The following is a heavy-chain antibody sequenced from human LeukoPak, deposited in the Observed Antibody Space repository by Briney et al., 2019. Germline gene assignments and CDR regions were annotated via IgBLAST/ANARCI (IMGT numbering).Heavy chain of an antibody. CDR3: PRDVSADSYYDVLTGYYSDNWFDP. CDR2: IIPIFGTA. D-gene: IGHD3-9*01. J-gene: IGHJ5*02. CDR1: GGTFSSYA. Sequence: SVKVSCKASGGTFSSYAISWVRQAPGQGLEWMGGIIPIFGTANYAQKFQGRVTITTDESASTAYMELRSLRSEDTAVYYWPRDVSADSYYDVLTGYYSDNWFDPWGQGTLVTVSS. V-gene: IGHV1-69*05.